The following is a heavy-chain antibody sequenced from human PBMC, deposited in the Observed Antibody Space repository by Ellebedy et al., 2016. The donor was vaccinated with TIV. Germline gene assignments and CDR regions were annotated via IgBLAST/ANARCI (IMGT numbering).Heavy chain of an antibody. CDR1: GFTFSSYA. D-gene: IGHD3-10*01. CDR3: ARDGDYYGSGSRYGMDV. J-gene: IGHJ6*02. Sequence: GESLKISCAASGFTFSSYAMHWVRQAPGKGLEWVAVISYDGSNKYYADSVKGRFTISRDNSKNTLYLQMNSLRAEDTAVYYCARDGDYYGSGSRYGMDVWGQGTTVTASS. V-gene: IGHV3-30-3*01. CDR2: ISYDGSNK.